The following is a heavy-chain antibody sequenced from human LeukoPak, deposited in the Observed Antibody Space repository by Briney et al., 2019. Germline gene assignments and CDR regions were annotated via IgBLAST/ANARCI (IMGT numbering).Heavy chain of an antibody. V-gene: IGHV4-31*03. CDR3: ARDYYGSGRGVGWFDP. CDR1: GGAISSGGYY. Sequence: SETLSLTCTVSGGAISSGGYYWSWIRQHPGKGLEWIGYIYYSGSTYYYPSLKSRVTISVDTSKNQFSLKMNSVTAADTAVYYCARDYYGSGRGVGWFDPWGQGTLVTVSS. CDR2: IYYSGST. J-gene: IGHJ5*02. D-gene: IGHD3-10*01.